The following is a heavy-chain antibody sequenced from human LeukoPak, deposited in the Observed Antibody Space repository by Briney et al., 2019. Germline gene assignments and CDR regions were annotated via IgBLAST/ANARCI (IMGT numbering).Heavy chain of an antibody. CDR3: ARRIMITFGGVIVKYYFDY. Sequence: KPSETLSLTCAVYGGSFSGYYWSWIRQPPGKGLEWIGEINHSGSTNYNPSLKSRVTISVDTSKNQFSLKLSSVTAADTAVYYCARRIMITFGGVIVKYYFDYWGQGTLVTVSS. CDR2: INHSGST. V-gene: IGHV4-34*01. J-gene: IGHJ4*02. CDR1: GGSFSGYY. D-gene: IGHD3-16*02.